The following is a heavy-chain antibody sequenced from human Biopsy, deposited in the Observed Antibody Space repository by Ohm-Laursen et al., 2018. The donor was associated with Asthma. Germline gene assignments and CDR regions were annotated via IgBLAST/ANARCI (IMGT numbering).Heavy chain of an antibody. V-gene: IGHV1-3*04. Sequence: LVKVSCKASGYNFISFAIHWVRQAPGQRLEWMGWVNTGNGNTKYSQKFQGRVTITRDTSASTAYMELRSLRSEDTATYYCARTYYDFLTGQVKDVFGVWGQGTMVTVSS. CDR3: ARTYYDFLTGQVKDVFGV. CDR2: VNTGNGNT. J-gene: IGHJ3*01. CDR1: GYNFISFA. D-gene: IGHD3-9*01.